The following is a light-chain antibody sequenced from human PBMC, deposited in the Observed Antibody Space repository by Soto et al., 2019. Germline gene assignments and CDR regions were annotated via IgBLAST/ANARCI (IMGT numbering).Light chain of an antibody. J-gene: IGLJ1*01. CDR3: TSYTGSDPFYV. CDR2: DVN. CDR1: TTDDDGYDY. Sequence: QSALTQPASVSGSPGQSITISCTGATTDDDGYDYVSWYQQHPGQAPKLMIFDVNNRPSGVSGRFSGSKSGDTASLTISGLQAEDDGDYYCTSYTGSDPFYVFGSGTNITVL. V-gene: IGLV2-14*03.